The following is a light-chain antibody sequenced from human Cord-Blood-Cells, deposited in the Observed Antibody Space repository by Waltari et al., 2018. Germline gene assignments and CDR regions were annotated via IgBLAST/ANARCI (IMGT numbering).Light chain of an antibody. CDR1: SSDVGSYNL. CDR2: EGS. CDR3: CSYAGSSTLV. J-gene: IGLJ3*02. Sequence: QSALTQPASVSGSPGQSLTISCTGTSSDVGSYNLVSWYQQHPGKAPKRMIYEGSKRPSGVSNRFSGPKAGNTASLTISGLQAEDEADYYCCSYAGSSTLVFGGGTKLTVL. V-gene: IGLV2-23*01.